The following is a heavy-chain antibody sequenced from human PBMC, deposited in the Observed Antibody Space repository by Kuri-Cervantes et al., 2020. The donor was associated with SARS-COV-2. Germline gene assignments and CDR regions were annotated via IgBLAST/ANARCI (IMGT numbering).Heavy chain of an antibody. Sequence: SETLSLTCSVSGGSINSSSFYWGWIRQPPGKGLEWIGMIYYSGSPYYNPSLKSRVTISVDTPENLYSLKVNSVTAADTAVYYCARVGAVVPAATYYFDYWGQGTLVIVSS. D-gene: IGHD2-2*01. CDR2: IYYSGSP. CDR1: GGSINSSSFY. CDR3: ARVGAVVPAATYYFDY. J-gene: IGHJ4*02. V-gene: IGHV4-39*07.